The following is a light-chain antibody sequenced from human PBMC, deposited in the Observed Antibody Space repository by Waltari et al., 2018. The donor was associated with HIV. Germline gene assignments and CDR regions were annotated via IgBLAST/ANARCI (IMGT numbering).Light chain of an antibody. CDR1: QGIRND. CDR2: AAS. Sequence: AIQMTQSPSSLSASVGDRVTITCRASQGIRNDLGWYQQKPGKPPKLLIYAASSLQSGFPSRFSGSGSGTDFTFTISSLQPEDFATYYCLQDYNYPRTFGQGTKVEIK. J-gene: IGKJ1*01. CDR3: LQDYNYPRT. V-gene: IGKV1-6*01.